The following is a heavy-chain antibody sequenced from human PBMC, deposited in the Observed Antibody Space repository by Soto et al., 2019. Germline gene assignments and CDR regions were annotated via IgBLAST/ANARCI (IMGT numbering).Heavy chain of an antibody. Sequence: EVQLVESGGGLVKPGGSLRLSCAASGFTFSNAWMSWVRQAPGKGLEWVGSIKSKTDGGTTDYAAPVKGRFTISRDDSKNTLYLQMNSLKTEDTAVYYCTTDPQYCSGGSCYGLAFDIWGQGTMVTVSS. J-gene: IGHJ3*02. V-gene: IGHV3-15*01. CDR2: IKSKTDGGTT. CDR3: TTDPQYCSGGSCYGLAFDI. D-gene: IGHD2-15*01. CDR1: GFTFSNAW.